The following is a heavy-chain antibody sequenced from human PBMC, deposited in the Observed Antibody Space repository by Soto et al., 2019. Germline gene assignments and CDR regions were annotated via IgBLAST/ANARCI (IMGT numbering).Heavy chain of an antibody. CDR1: GYTFTGYY. CDR3: ARGLEYYYYGMDV. CDR2: INPNSGGT. Sequence: ASVEVSCRASGYTFTGYYMHWVRQAPGQGLEWMGWINPNSGGTNYAQKFQGWVTMTRDTSISTAYMELSRLRSDDTAVYYCARGLEYYYYGMDVWGQGTTVTVSS. V-gene: IGHV1-2*04. D-gene: IGHD1-1*01. J-gene: IGHJ6*02.